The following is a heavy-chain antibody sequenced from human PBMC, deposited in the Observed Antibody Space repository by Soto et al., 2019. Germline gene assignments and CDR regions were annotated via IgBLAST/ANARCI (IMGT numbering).Heavy chain of an antibody. CDR3: AKDYYDGSGYTPGY. CDR1: GFTFSSYG. D-gene: IGHD3-22*01. Sequence: QVQLVESGGGVVQPGRSLRLSCAASGFTFSSYGMHWVRQAPGKGLEWVAVISYDGSNKYYADSVKGRFTISRDNSKNTLYLQMNSLCAEDTAVYYCAKDYYDGSGYTPGYWGQGTLVTVSS. J-gene: IGHJ4*02. V-gene: IGHV3-30*18. CDR2: ISYDGSNK.